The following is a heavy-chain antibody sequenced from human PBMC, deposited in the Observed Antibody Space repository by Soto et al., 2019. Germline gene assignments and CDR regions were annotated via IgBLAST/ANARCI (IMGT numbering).Heavy chain of an antibody. Sequence: QVQLVESGGGVVQPGRSLRLSCAASGFTFSSYAMHWVRQAPGKGLEWVAVISYDGSNKYYADSVKGRFTISRDNSKNTLYLQMNSLRAEDTAVYYCARDASLTTQRSPFDYWGQGTLVTVSS. V-gene: IGHV3-30-3*01. CDR2: ISYDGSNK. CDR3: ARDASLTTQRSPFDY. J-gene: IGHJ4*02. CDR1: GFTFSSYA. D-gene: IGHD1-1*01.